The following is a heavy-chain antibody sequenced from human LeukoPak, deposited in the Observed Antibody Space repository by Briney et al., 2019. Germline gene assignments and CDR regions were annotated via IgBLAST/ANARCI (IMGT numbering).Heavy chain of an antibody. Sequence: SETLSLTCAVYGGSFSGYYWSWIRQPPGKGLEWIGEIKHSGSTNYNPSLKSRVTISVDTSKNQFSLKLSSVTAADTAVYYCARDYYGSGTRLPPFDYWGQGTLVTVSS. CDR2: IKHSGST. D-gene: IGHD3-10*01. V-gene: IGHV4-34*01. J-gene: IGHJ4*02. CDR1: GGSFSGYY. CDR3: ARDYYGSGTRLPPFDY.